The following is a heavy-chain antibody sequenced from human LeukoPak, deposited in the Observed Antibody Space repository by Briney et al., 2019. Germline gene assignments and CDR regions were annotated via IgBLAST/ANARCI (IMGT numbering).Heavy chain of an antibody. V-gene: IGHV4-39*01. CDR2: IYYSGST. CDR3: ARLKSYDILTGYYRKVFDY. Sequence: PSETLSLTCTVSGGSISSSSYYWGWIRQPPGKGLEWIGSIYYSGSTYYNPSLKSRVTISVDTSKNQFSLKLSSVTAADTAVYXCARLKSYDILTGYYRKVFDYWGQGTLVTVSS. J-gene: IGHJ4*02. CDR1: GGSISSSSYY. D-gene: IGHD3-9*01.